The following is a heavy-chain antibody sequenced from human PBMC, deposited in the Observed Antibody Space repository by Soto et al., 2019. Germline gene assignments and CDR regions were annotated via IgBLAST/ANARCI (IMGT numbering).Heavy chain of an antibody. Sequence: PGGSLRLSCAASGFTFNNYALSWVRQAPGKGLEWVSTITGRGDSTYYADSVKGRFTISRDNSKNRVFLQLNGLRAGDTAVYYCARGTSHYYYAHVWYWRLGALVTVPS. CDR2: ITGRGDST. CDR3: ARGTSHYYYAHVWY. CDR1: GFTFNNYA. J-gene: IGHJ4*02. V-gene: IGHV3-23*01. D-gene: IGHD3-16*01.